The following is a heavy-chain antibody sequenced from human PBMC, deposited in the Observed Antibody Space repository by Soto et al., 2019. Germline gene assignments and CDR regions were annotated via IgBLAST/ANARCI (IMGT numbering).Heavy chain of an antibody. CDR1: GGPINSGGYY. Sequence: QVQLQESGPGLVKPSQTLSLTCTVSGGPINSGGYYWTWIRQPPGKGLEWIGYIHYSGRTFYNPSLECRVIISVDTSKNQFSLNLMSVTAADTAVYYCARFSPPGYYYMDVWGKGTSVTVAS. J-gene: IGHJ6*03. CDR2: IHYSGRT. V-gene: IGHV4-31*03. CDR3: ARFSPPGYYYMDV.